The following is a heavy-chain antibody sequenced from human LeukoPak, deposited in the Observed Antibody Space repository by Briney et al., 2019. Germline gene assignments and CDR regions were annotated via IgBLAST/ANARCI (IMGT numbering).Heavy chain of an antibody. V-gene: IGHV1-18*01. CDR1: GYTFTSYG. CDR2: ISAYNGNT. D-gene: IGHD6-13*01. J-gene: IGHJ4*02. Sequence: GASVKVSCKASGYTFTSYGISWVRQAPGQGLEWMGWISAYNGNTNYAQKLQGRVTMTTDTSTSTAYMELRSLRSDDTAVYYCARADRTYSSSWYEDGDYWGQGTLVTVSS. CDR3: ARADRTYSSSWYEDGDY.